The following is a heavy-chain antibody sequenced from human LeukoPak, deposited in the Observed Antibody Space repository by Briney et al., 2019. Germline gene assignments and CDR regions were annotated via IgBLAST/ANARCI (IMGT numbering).Heavy chain of an antibody. CDR2: ISDSGGST. Sequence: GGSLRLSCSASGFPFSSYAMHWVRQAPGKGLEYVSAISDSGGSTYYADSVKGRFTISRDNSQNTVFLQMNTLRAEDTAVYYCARDLTWGQGTLVTVSS. J-gene: IGHJ5*02. CDR3: ARDLT. V-gene: IGHV3-64*04. CDR1: GFPFSSYA.